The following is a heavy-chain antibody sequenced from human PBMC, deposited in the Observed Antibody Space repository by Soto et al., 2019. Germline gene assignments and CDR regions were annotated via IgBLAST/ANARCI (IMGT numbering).Heavy chain of an antibody. CDR2: INHSGST. D-gene: IGHD4-17*01. V-gene: IGHV4-34*01. CDR3: ARGVTVTTDFDY. J-gene: IGHJ4*02. CDR1: GGSFSGYY. Sequence: QVQLQQWGAGLLKPSETLSLTCAVYGGSFSGYYWSWIRQPPGKGLEWIGEINHSGSTNYNPSLKSRVTISVDTSKNQFSLKLSSVTAADTAVYYCARGVTVTTDFDYWGQGTLVTVSS.